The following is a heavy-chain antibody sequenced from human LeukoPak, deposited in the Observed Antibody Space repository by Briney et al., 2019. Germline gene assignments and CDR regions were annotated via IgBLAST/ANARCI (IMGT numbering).Heavy chain of an antibody. CDR3: IVVVEPPDSDGFDV. Sequence: GGSLRLSCAASGFTFGNSWVHWVRQVPGKGLVWVSLINADGSTTSYADSVEGRFTISRDNARNTLSLEMNSLTIEDTAVYYCIVVVEPPDSDGFDVWGQGTMITVSS. CDR2: INADGSTT. V-gene: IGHV3-74*01. CDR1: GFTFGNSW. J-gene: IGHJ3*01. D-gene: IGHD1-14*01.